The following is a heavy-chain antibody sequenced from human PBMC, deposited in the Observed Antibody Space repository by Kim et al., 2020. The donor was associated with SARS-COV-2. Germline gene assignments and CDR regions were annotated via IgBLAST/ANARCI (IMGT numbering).Heavy chain of an antibody. CDR1: GGSISSGGYY. CDR2: IYYSGST. Sequence: SETLSLTCTVSGGSISSGGYYWSWIRQHPGKGLEWIGYIYYSGSTYYNPSLKSRVTISVDTSKNQFSLKLSSVTAADTAVYYCARGPPGRIAAEYYFDYWGQGTLVTVSS. D-gene: IGHD6-13*01. J-gene: IGHJ4*02. V-gene: IGHV4-31*03. CDR3: ARGPPGRIAAEYYFDY.